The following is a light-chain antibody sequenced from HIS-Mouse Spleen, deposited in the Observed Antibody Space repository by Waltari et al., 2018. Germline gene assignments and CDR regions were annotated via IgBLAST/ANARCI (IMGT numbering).Light chain of an antibody. V-gene: IGLV2-11*01. J-gene: IGLJ3*02. CDR1: SSDVGSYNY. CDR3: CSYAGSYTWV. Sequence: QSALTQPASVSGSPGQSITIPCTGTSSDVGSYNYVSWYQQHPGKAPKLMIYDVSKRPSGVPDRFSGSKSGNTASLTISGLQAEDEADYYCCSYAGSYTWVFGGGTKLTVL. CDR2: DVS.